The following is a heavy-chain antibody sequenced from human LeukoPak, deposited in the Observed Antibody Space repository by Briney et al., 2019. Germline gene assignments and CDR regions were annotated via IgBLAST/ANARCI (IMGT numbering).Heavy chain of an antibody. Sequence: GESLKISCKGSGYNFTNYWIGWVRQMPGRGLEWMGIIYPGDSDTRYSPSFQGQVTISADKSISTAYLQWSSLKASDTAMYYCARLLRNIAAAVYYFDYWGQGTLVTVSS. V-gene: IGHV5-51*01. CDR2: IYPGDSDT. CDR1: GYNFTNYW. CDR3: ARLLRNIAAAVYYFDY. D-gene: IGHD6-13*01. J-gene: IGHJ4*02.